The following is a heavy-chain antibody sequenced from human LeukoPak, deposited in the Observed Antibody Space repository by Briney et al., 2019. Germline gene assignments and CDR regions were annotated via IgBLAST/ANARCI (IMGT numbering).Heavy chain of an antibody. V-gene: IGHV1-69*06. J-gene: IGHJ4*02. CDR2: IIPIFGTA. Sequence: SVKVSCKASGGTFSSYAISWVRQAPGQGLEWMGGIIPIFGTANYAQKFQGRVTITADKSTSTAYMELSSLRSEDTAVYYCTRSVRNGHIDYWGQGTLVTVSS. CDR3: TRSVRNGHIDY. D-gene: IGHD2-21*01. CDR1: GGTFSSYA.